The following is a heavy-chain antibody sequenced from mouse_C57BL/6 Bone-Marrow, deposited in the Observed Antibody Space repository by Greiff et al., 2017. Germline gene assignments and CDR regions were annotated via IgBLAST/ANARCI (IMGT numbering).Heavy chain of an antibody. V-gene: IGHV5-17*01. Sequence: VQLKESGGGLVKPGGSLKLSCAASGFTFSDYGMHWVRQAPEKGLEWVAYISSGSSPIYYADTVKGRFTISRDNAKNTLFLQMTSLRSEDTAMYYCASFFFDYWGQGTTLTVSS. CDR2: ISSGSSPI. J-gene: IGHJ2*01. CDR1: GFTFSDYG. CDR3: ASFFFDY.